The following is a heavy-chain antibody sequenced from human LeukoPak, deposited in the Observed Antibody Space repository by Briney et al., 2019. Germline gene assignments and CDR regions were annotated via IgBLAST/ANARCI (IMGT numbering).Heavy chain of an antibody. D-gene: IGHD6-6*01. CDR2: INPNSGGT. CDR1: GYTFTGYY. CDR3: ARVEYSSSSTFDY. J-gene: IGHJ4*02. Sequence: ASVKVSCKASGYTFTGYYMHWVRQAPGQGPEWMGRINPNSGGTNYAQKFQGRVTMTRDTSISTAYMELSRLRSDDTAVYYCARVEYSSSSTFDYWGQGTLVTVSS. V-gene: IGHV1-2*06.